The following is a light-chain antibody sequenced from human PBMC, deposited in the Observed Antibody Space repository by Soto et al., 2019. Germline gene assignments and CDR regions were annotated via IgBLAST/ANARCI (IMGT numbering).Light chain of an antibody. CDR2: GAS. CDR3: QKYNNWPRK. J-gene: IGKJ1*01. CDR1: QSVSSSY. V-gene: IGKV3-20*01. Sequence: EIVLTQSPGTLSFSPGERATLSCRASQSVSSSYLAWYQQKPGQAPRLLIYGASSRATGIPDRFSGSGSGTDFTLTISRLEPEDFAAYYCQKYNNWPRKFGQGTTVDIK.